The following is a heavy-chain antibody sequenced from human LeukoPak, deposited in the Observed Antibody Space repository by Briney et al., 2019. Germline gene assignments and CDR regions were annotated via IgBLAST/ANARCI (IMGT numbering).Heavy chain of an antibody. J-gene: IGHJ5*02. CDR2: IYYSGST. D-gene: IGHD3-22*01. V-gene: IGHV4-39*07. Sequence: SETLSLTCTVSGGSISSSSYYWGWIRQPPGTGLEWIGSIYYSGSTYYNPSLKSRVTISVDTSKNQFSLKLSSVTAADTAVYYCARGRITMIVRSWFDPWGQGTLVTVSS. CDR1: GGSISSSSYY. CDR3: ARGRITMIVRSWFDP.